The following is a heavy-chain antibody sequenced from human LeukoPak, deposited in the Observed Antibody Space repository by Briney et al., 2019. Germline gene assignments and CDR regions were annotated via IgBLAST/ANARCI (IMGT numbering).Heavy chain of an antibody. CDR1: GYTFTSYY. D-gene: IGHD3-10*01. CDR2: ITPNSGGT. V-gene: IGHV1-2*02. Sequence: ASVKVSCKASGYTFTSYYMHWVRQAPGQGLEWMGWITPNSGGTNYAQKFQGRVTMTRDTSISTAYMELSRLRSDDTAVYYCARDLSRSYSDYYYYYMDVWGKGTTVTVSS. J-gene: IGHJ6*03. CDR3: ARDLSRSYSDYYYYYMDV.